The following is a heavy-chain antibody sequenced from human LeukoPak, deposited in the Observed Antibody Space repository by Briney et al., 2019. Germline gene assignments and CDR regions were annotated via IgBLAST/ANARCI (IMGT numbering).Heavy chain of an antibody. D-gene: IGHD6-6*01. CDR2: IVPIFGTP. CDR3: ARSGSSVPNHWLDP. CDR1: GGSFSTHA. V-gene: IGHV1-69*05. Sequence: SVKVSCKASGGSFSTHAISWVRQAPGHGLELVGGIVPIFGTPSYARKFQGRVTLTIDDSTGTAYMELTNLRSEDTAVYYCARSGSSVPNHWLDPWGQGTLVTVSS. J-gene: IGHJ5*02.